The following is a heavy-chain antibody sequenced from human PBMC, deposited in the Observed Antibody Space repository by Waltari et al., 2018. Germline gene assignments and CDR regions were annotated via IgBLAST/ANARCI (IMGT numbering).Heavy chain of an antibody. J-gene: IGHJ3*02. V-gene: IGHV1-69-2*01. Sequence: EVQLVQSGAEVKKPGAPVNISCKASGSPFTDYYMHWVQQATGKGLEWMGRVDPEDGETIYAEKFQGRVTITADTSTDTAYMELSSLRSEDTAVYYCATLAAYCSSTSCSDAFDIWGQGTMVTVSS. CDR3: ATLAAYCSSTSCSDAFDI. D-gene: IGHD2-2*01. CDR2: VDPEDGET. CDR1: GSPFTDYY.